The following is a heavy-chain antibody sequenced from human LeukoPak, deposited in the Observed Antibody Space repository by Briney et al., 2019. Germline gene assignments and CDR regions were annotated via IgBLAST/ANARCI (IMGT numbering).Heavy chain of an antibody. CDR2: ISYDGSDE. Sequence: GGSLRLSCAASGFTFSSYAMHWVRQAPGKGLKWVSIISYDGSDEKFADSVKGRFTTSRDNSKNMVFLQMNSLRAEDTAVYYCARDQGATLVRGVTPYLDYWGQGTLVSVSS. J-gene: IGHJ4*02. D-gene: IGHD3-10*01. CDR1: GFTFSSYA. V-gene: IGHV3-30*04. CDR3: ARDQGATLVRGVTPYLDY.